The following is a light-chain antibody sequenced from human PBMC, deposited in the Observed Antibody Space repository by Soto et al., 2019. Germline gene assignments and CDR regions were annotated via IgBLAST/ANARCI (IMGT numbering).Light chain of an antibody. CDR2: EAN. J-gene: IGLJ2*01. CDR1: SSDVGGYNY. Sequence: QSALTQPPSASGSPGQSVTISCTGTSSDVGGYNYVSWYQQHPGKAPKLMIYEANKRPSGVPDRFSGSKSGNTASLTVSGLQAEDEADYYCSSYAGSNNFKVFGGGTKVTVL. CDR3: SSYAGSNNFKV. V-gene: IGLV2-8*01.